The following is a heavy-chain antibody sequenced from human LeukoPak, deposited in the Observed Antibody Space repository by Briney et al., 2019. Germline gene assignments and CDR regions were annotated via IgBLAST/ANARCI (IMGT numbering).Heavy chain of an antibody. CDR1: GFTFSSYG. D-gene: IGHD4-23*01. CDR3: AKGGTTVVDY. V-gene: IGHV3-30*18. Sequence: PGGSLRLSCAASGFTFSSYGMQWVRPAPGKGLEWVAVISYDGSNKYYADSVKGRFTISRDNSKNTLYLQMNSLRDEDTAVYYCAKGGTTVVDYWGQGTLVTVSS. CDR2: ISYDGSNK. J-gene: IGHJ4*02.